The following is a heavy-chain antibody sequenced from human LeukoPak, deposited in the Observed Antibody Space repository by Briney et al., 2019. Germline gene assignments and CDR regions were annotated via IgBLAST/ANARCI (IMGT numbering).Heavy chain of an antibody. CDR1: GGSISIGGYY. CDR2: IYYSGST. J-gene: IGHJ4*02. V-gene: IGHV4-31*03. CDR3: ARQDSSGYVFDY. D-gene: IGHD3-22*01. Sequence: PSETLSLTCTVSGGSISIGGYYWSWIRQHPGKGLEWIGYIYYSGSTHYNPSLKSRVTISVDTSKNQFSLKLSSVTAADTAVYYCARQDSSGYVFDYWGQGTLVTVSS.